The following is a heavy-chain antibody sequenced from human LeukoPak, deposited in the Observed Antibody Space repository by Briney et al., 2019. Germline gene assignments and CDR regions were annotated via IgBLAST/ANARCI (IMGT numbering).Heavy chain of an antibody. CDR3: ARDPYSGNYGAYYYYYMDV. V-gene: IGHV3-30*04. Sequence: PGGSLRLSCAASGFTFSSYVMHWVRQAPGKGLEWVAIISYDGSNEYYADSVKGRFTISRDNAKSSLYLQMDSLRAEDTAVYYCARDPYSGNYGAYYYYYMDVWGKGTTVTVSS. D-gene: IGHD1-26*01. J-gene: IGHJ6*03. CDR2: ISYDGSNE. CDR1: GFTFSSYV.